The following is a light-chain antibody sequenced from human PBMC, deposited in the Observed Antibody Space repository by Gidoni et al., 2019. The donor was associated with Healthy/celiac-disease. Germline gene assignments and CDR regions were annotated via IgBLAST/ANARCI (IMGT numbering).Light chain of an antibody. CDR2: GAS. V-gene: IGKV3-20*01. Sequence: IVLTQSPGTLSLSPGETATLSCRASQSVSISYLAWYQQKPGQAPRLLIYGASSRATGIPDRLSGSGSGTDVTVTISRLEPEDFAVYYCQQYGSSPITFXQXTRLEIK. CDR3: QQYGSSPIT. CDR1: QSVSISY. J-gene: IGKJ5*01.